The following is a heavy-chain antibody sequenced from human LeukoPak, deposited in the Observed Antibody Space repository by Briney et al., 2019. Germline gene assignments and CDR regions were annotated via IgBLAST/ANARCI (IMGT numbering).Heavy chain of an antibody. V-gene: IGHV3-7*03. J-gene: IGHJ4*02. CDR1: GFTFSNFW. Sequence: GESLRLSCTASGFTFSNFWMGWVRQAPGKGLEWVANIKQDETEKFYLGSVKGRFTISRDNAKNSLYLQMNSLRAEDTAVYYCARSEYSGYDMYYFDYWGQGTLVTVSS. CDR3: ARSEYSGYDMYYFDY. CDR2: IKQDETEK. D-gene: IGHD5-12*01.